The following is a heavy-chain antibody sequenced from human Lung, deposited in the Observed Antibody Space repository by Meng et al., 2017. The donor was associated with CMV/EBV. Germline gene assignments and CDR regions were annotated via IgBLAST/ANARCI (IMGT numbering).Heavy chain of an antibody. D-gene: IGHD6-19*01. Sequence: QAQLRGSGPGLVEPSGTLSPTCAVSGGSISSSNWWSWVRQPPGKGLEWIGEIYHSGSTNYNPSLKSRVTISVDKSKNQFSLKLSSVTAADTAVYYCASFPPPGKQWLVTDYWGQGTLVTVSS. CDR2: IYHSGST. CDR3: ASFPPPGKQWLVTDY. V-gene: IGHV4-4*02. J-gene: IGHJ4*02. CDR1: GGSISSSNW.